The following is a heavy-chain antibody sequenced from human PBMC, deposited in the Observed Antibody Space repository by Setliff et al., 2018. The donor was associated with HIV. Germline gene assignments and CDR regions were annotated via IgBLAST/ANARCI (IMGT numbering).Heavy chain of an antibody. J-gene: IGHJ6*03. CDR1: GGSISNYY. CDR2: IYYSGST. V-gene: IGHV4-59*08. CDR3: ARGSRGYSYAYYYYYMDV. Sequence: PSETLSLTCTVSGGSISNYYWSWIRQPPGKGLEWIGYIYYSGSTGHNPSLKSRVTISLDTSKNQFSLKLSSVTAADTAVYYCARGSRGYSYAYYYYYMDVWGKGTTVTVSS. D-gene: IGHD5-18*01.